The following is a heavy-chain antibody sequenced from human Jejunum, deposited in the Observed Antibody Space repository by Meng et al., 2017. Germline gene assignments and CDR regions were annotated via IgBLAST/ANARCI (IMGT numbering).Heavy chain of an antibody. CDR1: GFSSSTDSVG. CDR3: AHADVLTGYGNFDY. V-gene: IGHV2-5*02. CDR2: IYWDDDK. Sequence: LTDSGLTLVQPTHALTLTCTFSGFSSSTDSVGVGWIRQPPGEALEWLALIYWDDDKRYSPSLKSRLTITKDTSKNQVVLTMTSMDPVDTATYYCAHADVLTGYGNFDYWGQGTLVTVSS. D-gene: IGHD3-9*01. J-gene: IGHJ4*02.